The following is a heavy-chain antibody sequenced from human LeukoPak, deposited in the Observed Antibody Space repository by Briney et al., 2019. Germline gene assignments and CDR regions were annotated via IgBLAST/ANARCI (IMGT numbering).Heavy chain of an antibody. CDR3: ARAEVRYWNQGGKNWFDP. D-gene: IGHD1-1*01. Sequence: ASVKVSCKASGYTFTDYYMHWVRQTPGQGLEWMGWINPNSGDTNYEQKFQGRVTMTRDTSISTAYMELSRLRSDDTAVYYCARAEVRYWNQGGKNWFDPWGQGTLVTVSS. CDR2: INPNSGDT. V-gene: IGHV1-2*02. J-gene: IGHJ5*02. CDR1: GYTFTDYY.